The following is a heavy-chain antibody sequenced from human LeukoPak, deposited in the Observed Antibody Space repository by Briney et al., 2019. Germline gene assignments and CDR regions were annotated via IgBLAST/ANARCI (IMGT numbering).Heavy chain of an antibody. CDR2: ISGSGGST. V-gene: IGHV3-23*01. J-gene: IGHJ6*03. Sequence: HPGGSLRLSCAASGFTFSSYAMSWVRQAPGKGLEWVSAISGSGGSTYYADSVTGRFTISRDDSKNALNLQMNSLRPEDTAVYYCAKGVGGSANYYYMDVWGKGTTVTVSS. CDR3: AKGVGGSANYYYMDV. CDR1: GFTFSSYA. D-gene: IGHD3-10*01.